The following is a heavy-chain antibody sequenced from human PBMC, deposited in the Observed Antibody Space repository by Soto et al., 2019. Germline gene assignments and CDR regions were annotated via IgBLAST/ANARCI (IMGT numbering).Heavy chain of an antibody. CDR1: GFTFSSYS. Sequence: PGGSLRLSCAASGFTFSSYSMSWVRQAPGKGLEWVSGFRTGGDDGTTYYAASVKGRFTISRDNSKNTLFLQMNSLRAEDTAIYYCAKKVNSGPGSQYFDYWGQGTLVTVSS. D-gene: IGHD3-10*01. CDR3: AKKVNSGPGSQYFDY. CDR2: FRTGGDDGTT. V-gene: IGHV3-23*01. J-gene: IGHJ4*02.